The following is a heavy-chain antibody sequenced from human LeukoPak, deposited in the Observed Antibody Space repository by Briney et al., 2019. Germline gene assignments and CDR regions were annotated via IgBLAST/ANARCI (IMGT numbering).Heavy chain of an antibody. J-gene: IGHJ4*02. CDR3: ARVTVTTWQWQIDY. CDR1: GFTFSGST. V-gene: IGHV3-73*01. Sequence: GGSLRLSCAASGFTFSGSTIHWVRQASGEGLEWVGRIRSKANNYATAYATSVKGRFTLSRDDSNNTAYLQMNSLSPEDTAVYYCARVTVTTWQWQIDYWGQGTLVTVSS. D-gene: IGHD4-17*01. CDR2: IRSKANNYAT.